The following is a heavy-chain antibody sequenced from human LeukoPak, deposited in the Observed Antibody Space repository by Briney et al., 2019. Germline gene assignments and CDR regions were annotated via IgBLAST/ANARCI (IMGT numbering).Heavy chain of an antibody. J-gene: IGHJ6*03. D-gene: IGHD3-22*01. V-gene: IGHV3-66*01. CDR3: AGTGISGYYYVPYYYYMDV. CDR1: GFTVSSNY. Sequence: PGGSLRLSCAASGFTVSSNYMSWVRQAPGKGLEWVSVIYSGGSTYYADSVKGRFTISRDNSKNTLYLQMNSLRAEDTAVYYCAGTGISGYYYVPYYYYMDVWGKGTTVTISS. CDR2: IYSGGST.